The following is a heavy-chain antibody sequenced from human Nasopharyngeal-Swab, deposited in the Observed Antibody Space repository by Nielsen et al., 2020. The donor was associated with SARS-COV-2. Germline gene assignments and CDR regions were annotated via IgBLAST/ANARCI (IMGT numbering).Heavy chain of an antibody. D-gene: IGHD3-22*01. CDR2: ISGSGGST. CDR3: AKRDDYYESSGLGD. CDR1: GFTFSSYA. Sequence: GGSLRLSCAASGFTFSSYAMSWVRQAPGKGLEWVSVISGSGGSTYYADSVKGRFTISRDNPKNPLYLQMNSLRAEDTAVYYCAKRDDYYESSGLGDWGQGTLVTVSS. J-gene: IGHJ4*02. V-gene: IGHV3-23*01.